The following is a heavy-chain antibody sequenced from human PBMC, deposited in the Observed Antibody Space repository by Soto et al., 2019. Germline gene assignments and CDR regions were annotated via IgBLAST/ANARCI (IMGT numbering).Heavy chain of an antibody. D-gene: IGHD6-19*01. CDR2: IYTSGST. J-gene: IGHJ4*02. CDR3: ARVNLGSGWYLDY. CDR1: GGSISSYH. Sequence: PSETLSLTCTDSGGSISSYHWSWIRQPAGKGLEWIGRIYTSGSTNYNPSLKSRVTMSVDTSKNQFSLKLSSVTAADTAVYYCARVNLGSGWYLDYWGQGTLVPVSS. V-gene: IGHV4-4*07.